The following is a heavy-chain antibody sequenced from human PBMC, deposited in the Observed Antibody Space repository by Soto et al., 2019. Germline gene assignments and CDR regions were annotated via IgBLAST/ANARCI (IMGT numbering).Heavy chain of an antibody. CDR3: AHRHDLGGFDI. CDR2: INWNDDE. D-gene: IGHD2-15*01. V-gene: IGHV2-5*01. J-gene: IGHJ3*02. Sequence: QITLKESGPTLVKPTQTLTLTCTFSGFSLNTRAVGVGWIRQPPGKALEWLALINWNDDERYSLSLKDRLTIAKDTSRNHVVLTMTNVDPVDTATYYCAHRHDLGGFDIWGPGTTVTVSS. CDR1: GFSLNTRAVG.